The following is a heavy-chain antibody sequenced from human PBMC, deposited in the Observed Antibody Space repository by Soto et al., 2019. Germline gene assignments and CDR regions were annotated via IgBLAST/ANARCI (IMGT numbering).Heavy chain of an antibody. V-gene: IGHV4-30-4*01. J-gene: IGHJ5*02. Sequence: PSETLSLTCTVSGGSISSGDYYWSWIRQPPGKGLEWIGYIYYSGSTYYNPSLKSRVTISVDTSKNQFSLNLSSVTAADTAMYYCARAGVATIYPGNNWFDPXGQGTLVTAPQ. CDR2: IYYSGST. D-gene: IGHD5-12*01. CDR3: ARAGVATIYPGNNWFDP. CDR1: GGSISSGDYY.